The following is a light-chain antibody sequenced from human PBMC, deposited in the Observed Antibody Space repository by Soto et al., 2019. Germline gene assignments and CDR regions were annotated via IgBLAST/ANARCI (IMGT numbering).Light chain of an antibody. V-gene: IGLV2-11*01. CDR3: CSYAGSYTYV. J-gene: IGLJ1*01. CDR2: DVS. Sequence: QSGLTQPRSVSGSPGQSVTISCTGTSSDVGGYNYVSWYQQHPGKAPKLMIYDVSKRPSGVPDRFSGSKSGNTASLTISGLQDEDEADYYCCSYAGSYTYVFGTGTKVTVL. CDR1: SSDVGGYNY.